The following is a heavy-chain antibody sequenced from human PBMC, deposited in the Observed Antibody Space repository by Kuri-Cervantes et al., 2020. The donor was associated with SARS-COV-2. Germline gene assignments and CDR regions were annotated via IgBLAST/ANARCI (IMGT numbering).Heavy chain of an antibody. D-gene: IGHD3-3*01. CDR2: IRSKAYGGTT. CDR1: GFTFGDYA. Sequence: GGSLRLSCTASGFTFGDYAMSWVRQAPGKVLEWVGFIRSKAYGGTTEYAASVKGRFTISRDDSKSIAYLQMNSLKTEDTAVYYCTRDDFWSGYFDYWGQGTLVTVSS. J-gene: IGHJ4*02. CDR3: TRDDFWSGYFDY. V-gene: IGHV3-49*04.